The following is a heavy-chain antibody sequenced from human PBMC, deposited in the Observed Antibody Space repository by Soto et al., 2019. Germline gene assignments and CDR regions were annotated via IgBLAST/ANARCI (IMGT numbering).Heavy chain of an antibody. V-gene: IGHV1-18*01. CDR1: GYTFTSYG. D-gene: IGHD2-2*01. CDR2: ISAYNGNT. Sequence: GASVKVSCKASGYTFTSYGISWVRQDPGQGLEWMGWISAYNGNTNYAQKLQGRVTMTTDTSTGTAYMELRSLRSDDTAVYYCARVGEIVVVPAATPYYYYMDVWGKGTTVTVSS. J-gene: IGHJ6*03. CDR3: ARVGEIVVVPAATPYYYYMDV.